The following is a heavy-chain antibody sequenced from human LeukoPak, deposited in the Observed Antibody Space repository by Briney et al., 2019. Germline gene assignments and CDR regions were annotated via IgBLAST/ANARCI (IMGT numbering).Heavy chain of an antibody. CDR2: IIPIFGIA. CDR1: GGTFSSYA. V-gene: IGHV1-69*04. J-gene: IGHJ4*02. D-gene: IGHD5/OR15-5a*01. Sequence: SVKVSCKAAGGTFSSYAISWVRQAPGQGLEWMGRIIPIFGIAYYAQKFQGRVTITADKSTSTAYMELSSLRSEDTAVYYCARSTLGIDYWGQGTLVTVSS. CDR3: ARSTLGIDY.